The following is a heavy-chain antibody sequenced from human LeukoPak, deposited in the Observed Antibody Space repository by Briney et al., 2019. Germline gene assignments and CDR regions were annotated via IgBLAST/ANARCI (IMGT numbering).Heavy chain of an antibody. CDR2: ISSSSSTI. CDR3: AKDTSLGYSSSWYGY. V-gene: IGHV3-48*01. J-gene: IGHJ4*02. Sequence: GGSLRLSCAASGFAFSSYSMNWVRQAPGKGLEWASYISSSSSTIYYADSVKGRFTISRDNAKNSLYLQMNSLRTGDTALYYCAKDTSLGYSSSWYGYWGQGTLVTVSS. CDR1: GFAFSSYS. D-gene: IGHD6-13*01.